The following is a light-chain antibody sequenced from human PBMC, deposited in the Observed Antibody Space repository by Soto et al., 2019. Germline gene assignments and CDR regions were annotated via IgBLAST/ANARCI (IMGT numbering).Light chain of an antibody. V-gene: IGKV1-39*01. Sequence: DIQMTQSPSSLSASVGDRVTISCRASQSLNTYLNWYQQKPGKAPNLLIYAASNLQSGVPSRFSGSGSGTDFTLTISSLQPEDFATYYCQQSYSTPVTFGQGTKVDFK. J-gene: IGKJ1*01. CDR3: QQSYSTPVT. CDR1: QSLNTY. CDR2: AAS.